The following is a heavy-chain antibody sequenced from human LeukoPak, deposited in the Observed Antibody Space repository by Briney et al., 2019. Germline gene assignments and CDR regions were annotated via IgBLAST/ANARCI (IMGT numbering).Heavy chain of an antibody. J-gene: IGHJ4*02. V-gene: IGHV3-48*04. CDR1: GFTFSTYS. Sequence: GGSLRLSCAASGFTFSTYSMNWVRQAPGKGLEWVSYINSSGIIIYYADSVKGRFTISRDNAKNALYLQMNSLRAEDTAVYYCARDRRFLEWLSFDYWGQGTLVTVSS. CDR3: ARDRRFLEWLSFDY. CDR2: INSSGIII. D-gene: IGHD3-3*01.